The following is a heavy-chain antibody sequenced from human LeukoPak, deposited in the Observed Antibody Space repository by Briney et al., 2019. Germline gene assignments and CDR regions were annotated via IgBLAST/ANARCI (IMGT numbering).Heavy chain of an antibody. J-gene: IGHJ6*02. CDR1: GFTFSTYG. CDR3: ARGNWAYYASGIYGMDV. V-gene: IGHV3-13*01. D-gene: IGHD3-10*01. Sequence: PGGSLRLSCAASGFTFSTYGMHWVRHPAGRGLEWVSTVGADAETYYPGSVRGRFTISRDNAKNTLHLQMNSLRAGDTAVYFCARGNWAYYASGIYGMDVWGQGTTVAVSS. CDR2: VGADAET.